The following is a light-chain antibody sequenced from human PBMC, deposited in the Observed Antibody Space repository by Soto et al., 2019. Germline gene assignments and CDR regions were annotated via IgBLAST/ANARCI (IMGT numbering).Light chain of an antibody. Sequence: DIEMTQSPSSLSASVGDRFTITCQASQDISNYLTWYQQKPGKAPKLLIYDASNLETGVPSRFSGSGSGTDFTFTISSLQPADIATYYCQHYDNLPLPFGGVTKADIK. CDR3: QHYDNLPLP. CDR2: DAS. V-gene: IGKV1-33*01. J-gene: IGKJ4*01. CDR1: QDISNY.